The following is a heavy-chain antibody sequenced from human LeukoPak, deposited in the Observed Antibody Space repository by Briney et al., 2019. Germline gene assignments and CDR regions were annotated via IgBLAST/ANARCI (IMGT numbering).Heavy chain of an antibody. CDR1: GYTFTSYG. Sequence: GASVKVSCXASGYTFTSYGISWVRQAPGQGLEWMGWISAYNGNTNYAQKLQGRVTMTTDTSTSTAYMELRSLRSDDTAVYYCARLESYGDYSIKGYYFDYWGRGTLVTVSS. CDR2: ISAYNGNT. CDR3: ARLESYGDYSIKGYYFDY. V-gene: IGHV1-18*01. J-gene: IGHJ4*02. D-gene: IGHD4-17*01.